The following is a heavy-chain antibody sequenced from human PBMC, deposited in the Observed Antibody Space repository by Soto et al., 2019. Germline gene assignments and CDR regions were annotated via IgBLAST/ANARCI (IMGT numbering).Heavy chain of an antibody. D-gene: IGHD2-8*01. CDR1: GGSISSSSYY. J-gene: IGHJ4*02. V-gene: IGHV4-39*01. CDR2: IYYSGST. Sequence: QLQLQESGPGLVKPSETLSLTCTVSGGSISSSSYYWGWIRQPPGKGLEWIGSIYYSGSTYYNPSLKSRVTITVNTAKDQFSLKLRSVTAADTAVYYCARLNSRRILYATEVDYWGQGTLVTVSS. CDR3: ARLNSRRILYATEVDY.